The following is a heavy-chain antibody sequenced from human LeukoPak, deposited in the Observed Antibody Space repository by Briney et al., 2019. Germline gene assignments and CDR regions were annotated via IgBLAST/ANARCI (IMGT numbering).Heavy chain of an antibody. V-gene: IGHV1-2*02. Sequence: ASVKVSCKASGYTFTGYYMHWVRQAPGQGLEWMGWINPNSGGTNYAQKFQGRVTMTRDTSISTAYMELSRLRSDDTAVYYCAREGSDFWSGEVEYWGQGTLVTVSS. CDR3: AREGSDFWSGEVEY. CDR1: GYTFTGYY. D-gene: IGHD3-3*01. J-gene: IGHJ4*02. CDR2: INPNSGGT.